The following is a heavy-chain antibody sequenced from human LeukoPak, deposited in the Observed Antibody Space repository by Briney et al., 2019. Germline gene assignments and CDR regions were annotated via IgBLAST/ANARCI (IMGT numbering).Heavy chain of an antibody. V-gene: IGHV3-30*18. CDR2: ISYDGSNK. CDR3: AKVRWDNSGWYYLDT. J-gene: IGHJ4*02. CDR1: GFTFSSFG. D-gene: IGHD6-19*01. Sequence: GSLRLSCAASGFTFSSFGIHWVRQAPGKGLEWVAVISYDGSNKYYADSVKGRFTISRDNSKSTLHLQMNSLRAEDTAVYYCAKVRWDNSGWYYLDTWGQGTLLTVSS.